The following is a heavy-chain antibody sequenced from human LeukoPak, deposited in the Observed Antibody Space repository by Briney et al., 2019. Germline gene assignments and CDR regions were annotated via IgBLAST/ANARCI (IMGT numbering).Heavy chain of an antibody. D-gene: IGHD3-16*01. CDR1: GFIFSNYA. CDR2: ISGSGGST. CDR3: AMGDQQYYYYMDV. Sequence: PGGSLRLSCAASGFIFSNYAMSWVRQAPGKGLEWVSTISGSGGSTYYADSVKGRFTISRDNGKNSLYLQMNSLRAEDTAVYYCAMGDQQYYYYMDVWGKGTTVTVSS. J-gene: IGHJ6*03. V-gene: IGHV3-23*01.